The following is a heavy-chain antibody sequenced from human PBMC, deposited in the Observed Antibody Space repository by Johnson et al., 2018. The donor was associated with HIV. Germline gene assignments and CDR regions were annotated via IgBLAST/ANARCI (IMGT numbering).Heavy chain of an antibody. V-gene: IGHV3-74*02. CDR1: GFTFSSYW. D-gene: IGHD2-21*01. Sequence: MQLVESGGGVVQPGGSLRLSCAASGFTFSSYWMHWVRQAPGKGLVWVSRINSDGSSTSYADSVKGRFTISRDNAKNTLYLQMNSLRAEDTAVYYCAKGPQGIATPDAFDIWGQGTMVTVSS. CDR3: AKGPQGIATPDAFDI. CDR2: INSDGSST. J-gene: IGHJ3*02.